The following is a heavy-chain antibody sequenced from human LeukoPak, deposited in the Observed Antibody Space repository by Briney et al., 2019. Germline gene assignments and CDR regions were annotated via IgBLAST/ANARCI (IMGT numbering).Heavy chain of an antibody. Sequence: GGSLRLSCAASGFTFSSYAMHWVRQAPGKGLEWVAVISYDGSNKYYADSVKGRFTISRDNSKNTLYLQMNSLRAEDTAVYYCARSGAVAGLDSWGQGTLVTVSS. CDR1: GFTFSSYA. CDR2: ISYDGSNK. CDR3: ARSGAVAGLDS. J-gene: IGHJ4*02. V-gene: IGHV3-30-3*01. D-gene: IGHD6-19*01.